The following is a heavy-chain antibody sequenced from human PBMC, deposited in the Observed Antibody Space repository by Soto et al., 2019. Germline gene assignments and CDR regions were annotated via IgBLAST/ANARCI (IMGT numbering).Heavy chain of an antibody. CDR3: AGPSSGWSAHTGPGYFDL. Sequence: EVQLVETGGGLIQPGGSLRLSCAASGFTVSSNYMSWVRQAPGKGLEWVSVIYSGGSTYYADSVKGRFTISRDNSKNTLDLQMNSLRAEDTAVYYCAGPSSGWSAHTGPGYFDLWGRGTLVTVSS. D-gene: IGHD6-19*01. CDR1: GFTVSSNY. J-gene: IGHJ2*01. CDR2: IYSGGST. V-gene: IGHV3-53*02.